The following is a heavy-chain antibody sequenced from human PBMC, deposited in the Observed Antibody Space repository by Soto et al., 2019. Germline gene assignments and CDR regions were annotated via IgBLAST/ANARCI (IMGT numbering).Heavy chain of an antibody. CDR3: ARAPAGGDYWAGFQY. Sequence: QVQLVESGGGVVQPGRSLTLSCLASGFSFSSHVMHWIRQAPGKGLEWLAVISYDGGNKNYADSGKDRFTISRDNSKNRGFLKINSLRTEDTAVYFCARAPAGGDYWAGFQYWGQGTLVIVSS. CDR1: GFSFSSHV. J-gene: IGHJ4*02. CDR2: ISYDGGNK. V-gene: IGHV3-30*03. D-gene: IGHD3-22*01.